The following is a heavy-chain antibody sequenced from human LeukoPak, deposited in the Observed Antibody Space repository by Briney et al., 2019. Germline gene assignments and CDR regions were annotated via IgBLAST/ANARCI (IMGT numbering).Heavy chain of an antibody. J-gene: IGHJ6*03. V-gene: IGHV4-4*09. D-gene: IGHD2-2*01. CDR2: IYSTGTT. CDR1: GGSMSGYF. CDR3: ARHNPPPTGFCSGTSCFMSGSQYFYMDV. Sequence: PSETLCLTCTVSGGSMSGYFWSWIRQPPGKGPEWIGYIYSTGTTNYSPSLSSRVTISVDTSKNQLSLNLRFVTATDTAVYHCARHNPPPTGFCSGTSCFMSGSQYFYMDVWGKGTSVTVS.